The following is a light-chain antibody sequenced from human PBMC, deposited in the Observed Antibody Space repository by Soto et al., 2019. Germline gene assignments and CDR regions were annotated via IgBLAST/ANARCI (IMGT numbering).Light chain of an antibody. CDR3: GSYAGTDIHYV. Sequence: QSVLTQPASVSGSPGQSITISCSGTSSNIGGYNVVSWYQQHPGKAPKVIVYEGIKRPSGVSDRFSGSTSGSTASLTISGLQAEDEAEYYCGSYAGTDIHYVFGTGTKLTVL. J-gene: IGLJ1*01. V-gene: IGLV2-23*01. CDR1: SSNIGGYNV. CDR2: EGI.